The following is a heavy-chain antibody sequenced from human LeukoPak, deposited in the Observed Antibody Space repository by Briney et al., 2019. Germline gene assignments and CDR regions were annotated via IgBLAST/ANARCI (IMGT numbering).Heavy chain of an antibody. V-gene: IGHV4-34*01. J-gene: IGHJ4*02. D-gene: IGHD3-10*01. CDR2: INHSGST. Sequence: PSETLSLTCAVYGGSFSGYYWSWIRQPPGKGLEWIGEINHSGSTNYNPSLKSRVTISVDTSKNQFSLKLSSVTAADTAVYYCARDYYGSGSYYNDYWGQGTLVTVPS. CDR3: ARDYYGSGSYYNDY. CDR1: GGSFSGYY.